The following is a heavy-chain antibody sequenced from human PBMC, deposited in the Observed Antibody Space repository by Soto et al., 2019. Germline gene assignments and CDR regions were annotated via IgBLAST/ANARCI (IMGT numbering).Heavy chain of an antibody. D-gene: IGHD3-3*01. CDR3: ARGRRKYYDFWSDKAYGMDV. Sequence: GGSLRLSCAASGFTFSSYDMHWVRQATGKGLEWVSAIGTAGDTYYPGSVKGRFTISRENAKNSLYLQMNSLRAGDTAVYYCARGRRKYYDFWSDKAYGMDVWGEGTKVTVS. CDR2: IGTAGDT. J-gene: IGHJ6*02. CDR1: GFTFSSYD. V-gene: IGHV3-13*01.